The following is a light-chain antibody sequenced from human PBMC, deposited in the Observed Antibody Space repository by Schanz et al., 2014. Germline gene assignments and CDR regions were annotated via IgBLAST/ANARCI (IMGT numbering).Light chain of an antibody. V-gene: IGLV2-23*01. CDR3: CSYAGSSTVV. Sequence: QSVLTQPASVSGSPGQSITISCTGTSSDVGSYNLVSWYQQHPGKAPKLMIYEGSKRPSGVSNRFSGSKSGNTASLTISGXXXEDEADYYCCSYAGSSTVVFGGGTKLTVL. CDR1: SSDVGSYNL. CDR2: EGS. J-gene: IGLJ2*01.